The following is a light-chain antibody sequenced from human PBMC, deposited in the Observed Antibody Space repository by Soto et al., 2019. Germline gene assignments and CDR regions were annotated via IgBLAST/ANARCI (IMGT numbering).Light chain of an antibody. CDR1: QSLLYSSNNKNY. V-gene: IGKV4-1*01. CDR2: WAS. J-gene: IGKJ1*01. Sequence: DIVMTQSPDSLAVSLGERATIDCKSSQSLLYSSNNKNYLAWYQQKPGQPPKLLIYWASTRESGVPDRFSGSGSGTDFTLTISSLQAEDVAVYYCHQYYTTPWTF. CDR3: HQYYTTPWT.